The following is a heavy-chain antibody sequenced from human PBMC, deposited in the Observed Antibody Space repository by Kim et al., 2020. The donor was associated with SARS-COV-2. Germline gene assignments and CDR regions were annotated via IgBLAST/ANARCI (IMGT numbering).Heavy chain of an antibody. V-gene: IGHV3-30*18. D-gene: IGHD3-22*01. Sequence: GGSLRLSCAASGFSFSTYGMNWVRQAPGKGLEWVALISDDGSNTYFVESVKGRFTISRDNSKNTLHLQMNSLRADDTALYYCAKDRTRHSGGYSPLDCWGQGTLVTVSS. J-gene: IGHJ4*02. CDR1: GFSFSTYG. CDR3: AKDRTRHSGGYSPLDC. CDR2: ISDDGSNT.